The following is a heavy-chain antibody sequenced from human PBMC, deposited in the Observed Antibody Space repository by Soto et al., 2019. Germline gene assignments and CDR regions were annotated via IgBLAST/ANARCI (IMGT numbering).Heavy chain of an antibody. CDR2: INLVVGSK. V-gene: IGHV1-46*03. CDR1: GYTFTSYY. J-gene: IGHJ4*02. Sequence: GASVKVSCKASGYTFTSYYMHWVRQAPGQGLEWMGIINLVVGSKSYPKNFQGRFTLTGDTSTSTFYMELSSLGSEDRAVYSCASRRRDKEDYWGQGTLVTVPS. CDR3: ASRRRDKEDY.